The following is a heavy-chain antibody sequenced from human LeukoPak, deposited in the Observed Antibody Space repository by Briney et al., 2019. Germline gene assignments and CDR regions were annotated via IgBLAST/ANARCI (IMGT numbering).Heavy chain of an antibody. CDR2: IIPIFGTA. Sequence: SVKVSCKASGGTFSSYAISWVRQAPGQGLEWMGGIIPIFGTANYAQKFQGRVTITADESTSTAYMELSSLRSEDTAVYYCARDYQRADAFDIWGQGTMVTVSS. J-gene: IGHJ3*02. V-gene: IGHV1-69*13. D-gene: IGHD3-16*02. CDR1: GGTFSSYA. CDR3: ARDYQRADAFDI.